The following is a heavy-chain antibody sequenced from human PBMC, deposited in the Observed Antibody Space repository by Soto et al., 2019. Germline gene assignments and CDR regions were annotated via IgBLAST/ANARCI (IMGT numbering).Heavy chain of an antibody. Sequence: SETLSLTCTVSGASITSSSYYWGWIRQPPGKGLEWIGSIYYSGSTYYNPSLKNRVTISVDMSKNQFSLKLSYVTAADTAVYYCARDIVVVPAVQPRYYYYGMDVWGQGTTVTVSS. V-gene: IGHV4-39*02. J-gene: IGHJ6*02. CDR2: IYYSGST. CDR3: ARDIVVVPAVQPRYYYYGMDV. CDR1: GASITSSSYY. D-gene: IGHD2-2*01.